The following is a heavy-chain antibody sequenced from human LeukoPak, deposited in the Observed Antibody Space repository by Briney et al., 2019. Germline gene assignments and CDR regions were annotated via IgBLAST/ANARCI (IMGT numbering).Heavy chain of an antibody. V-gene: IGHV3-23*01. J-gene: IGHJ4*02. D-gene: IGHD6-13*01. Sequence: GGSLRLSCAAPGFTFSSYAMSWVRQAPGKGLEWVSAISGSGGSTYYADSVKGRFTISRDNSKNTLYLQMNSLRAEDTAVYYCAKLHPALYSSSWFLYYFDYWGQGTLVTVSS. CDR2: ISGSGGST. CDR1: GFTFSSYA. CDR3: AKLHPALYSSSWFLYYFDY.